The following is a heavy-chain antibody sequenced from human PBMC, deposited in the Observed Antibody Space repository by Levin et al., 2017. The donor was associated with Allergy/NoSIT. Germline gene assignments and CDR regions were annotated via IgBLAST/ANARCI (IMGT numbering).Heavy chain of an antibody. CDR1: GGSFSGYY. D-gene: IGHD6-19*01. CDR3: ARGRISGWRHDAFDM. Sequence: ASETLSLTCAVYGGSFSGYYWNWIRQSPGKGLEWIGEINHSGSTNYNPSLKSRVSISVDTSKNQFSLKLTSVTAADTAVYYCARGRISGWRHDAFDMWGQGTMVIVSS. V-gene: IGHV4-34*01. CDR2: INHSGST. J-gene: IGHJ3*02.